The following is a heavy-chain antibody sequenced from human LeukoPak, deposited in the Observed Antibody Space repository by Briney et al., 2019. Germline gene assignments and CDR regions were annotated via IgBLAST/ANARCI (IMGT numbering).Heavy chain of an antibody. D-gene: IGHD6-13*01. CDR1: GFTVSSNY. J-gene: IGHJ4*02. Sequence: GGSLRLSCAASGFTVSSNYMSWVRQAPGKGLEWVSVIYSGGSTYYADSVKGRFTISRDNSKNTLYLQMNSLRAEDTAVYYCARDPHYRSSSSLWGQGTLVTVSS. CDR2: IYSGGST. CDR3: ARDPHYRSSSSL. V-gene: IGHV3-53*01.